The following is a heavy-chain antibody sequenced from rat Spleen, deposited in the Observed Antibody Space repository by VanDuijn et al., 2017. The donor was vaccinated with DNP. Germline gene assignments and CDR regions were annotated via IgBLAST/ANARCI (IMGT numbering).Heavy chain of an antibody. CDR1: GFTFSDYN. CDR2: IIYDGNRT. Sequence: EVQLVESGGGLVQPGRSLKVSCVASGFTFSDYNMAWVRQAPKKGLEWVATIIYDGNRTYYRDSVKGRFTISRDNAKSTLYLQMDSLRSEDTATYYCTRGANWSLGFHSDYWGQGVMVTVSS. D-gene: IGHD5-1*01. CDR3: TRGANWSLGFHSDY. V-gene: IGHV5S10*01. J-gene: IGHJ2*01.